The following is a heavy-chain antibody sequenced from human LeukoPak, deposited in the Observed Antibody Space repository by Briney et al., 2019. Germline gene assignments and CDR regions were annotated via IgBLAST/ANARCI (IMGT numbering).Heavy chain of an antibody. CDR3: ARGHDILTGYYTY. CDR1: GYTFTGYY. V-gene: IGHV1-2*02. Sequence: ASVKVSCKASGYTFTGYYMHWVRQAPGQGLEWMGWINPNSGGTNYAQKFQGRVTMTRDTSISTAYMELSRLRSEDTAVYYCARGHDILTGYYTYWGQGTLVTVSS. CDR2: INPNSGGT. D-gene: IGHD3-9*01. J-gene: IGHJ4*02.